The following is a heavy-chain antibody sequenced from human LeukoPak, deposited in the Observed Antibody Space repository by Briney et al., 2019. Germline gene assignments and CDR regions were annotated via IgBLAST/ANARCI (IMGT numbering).Heavy chain of an antibody. CDR1: GFSFSSYS. CDR3: ARDLKYGDSYYYYMDV. CDR2: ISSTSTFI. Sequence: GGSLRLSCAASGFSFSSYSFNWVRQAPGKGLEWVSSISSTSTFIYYADSVKGRFIISRDNAKDSLYLHVNSLRAEDTAMYYCARDLKYGDSYYYYMDVWGKGTTVTVSS. D-gene: IGHD4-17*01. V-gene: IGHV3-21*01. J-gene: IGHJ6*03.